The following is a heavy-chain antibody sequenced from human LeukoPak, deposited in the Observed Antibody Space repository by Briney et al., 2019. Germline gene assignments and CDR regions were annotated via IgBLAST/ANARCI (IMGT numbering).Heavy chain of an antibody. CDR3: ARVRVGAYDFEY. CDR1: GFTLSSYW. V-gene: IGHV3-74*01. D-gene: IGHD3-10*01. CDR2: INPDGSTT. Sequence: GGSLRLSCAASGFTLSSYWMHWVCHVPGKGLVWVSRINPDGSTTTYADSVKGRFTISRDNAKNTLYLQMNSLRAEDTAVYYCARVRVGAYDFEYWGQGTLVTVSS. J-gene: IGHJ4*02.